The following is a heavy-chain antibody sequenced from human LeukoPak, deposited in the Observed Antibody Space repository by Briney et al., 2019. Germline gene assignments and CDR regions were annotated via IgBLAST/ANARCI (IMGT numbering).Heavy chain of an antibody. V-gene: IGHV1-18*01. D-gene: IGHD3-3*01. Sequence: GASVKVSCKASGYTFTSYGISWVRQAPGQGLEWMGWISAYNGNTNYAQKLQGRVTMTTDTSTSTAYMELRSLRSDDTAVYYCARPLGITSFVVVTRSAFEILGQGTMVTVSS. CDR3: ARPLGITSFVVVTRSAFEI. CDR2: ISAYNGNT. CDR1: GYTFTSYG. J-gene: IGHJ3*02.